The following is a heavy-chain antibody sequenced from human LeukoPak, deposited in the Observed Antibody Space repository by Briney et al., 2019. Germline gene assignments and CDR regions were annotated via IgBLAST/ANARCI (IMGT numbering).Heavy chain of an antibody. CDR3: AGAYDYVWGSYRYMEDYYYGMDV. D-gene: IGHD3-16*02. Sequence: SVKVSCKASGGTFSSYAISWVRQAPGQGLEWMGGITPIFGTANYAQKSQGRVTITADESTSTAYMELSSLRSEDTAVYYCAGAYDYVWGSYRYMEDYYYGMDVWGQGTTVTVSS. CDR2: ITPIFGTA. V-gene: IGHV1-69*13. CDR1: GGTFSSYA. J-gene: IGHJ6*02.